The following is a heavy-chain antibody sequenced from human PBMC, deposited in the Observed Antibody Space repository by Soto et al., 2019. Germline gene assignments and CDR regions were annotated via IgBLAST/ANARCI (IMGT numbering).Heavy chain of an antibody. J-gene: IGHJ4*02. Sequence: EVQLLESGGGLVQPGGSLTVSCAASGFTFGAHPMSWVRLAPGKGLEWVSTISGYGGSTYYPDSLKGRFIISRDNSKNPLYLQINTSRAEDTAIYFCAKQRTTVTTSFDYWGEGTLVNVSS. D-gene: IGHD4-17*01. V-gene: IGHV3-23*01. CDR2: ISGYGGST. CDR1: GFTFGAHP. CDR3: AKQRTTVTTSFDY.